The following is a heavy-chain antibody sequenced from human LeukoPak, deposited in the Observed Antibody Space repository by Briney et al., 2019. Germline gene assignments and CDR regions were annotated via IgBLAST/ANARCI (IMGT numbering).Heavy chain of an antibody. CDR1: GYTFTSYG. Sequence: ASVKVSCKASGYTFTSYGISWVRQAPGQGLVWMGWSSAYNGNTNYAQKLQGRVTMTTDTSTSTAYMELRSLRSDDTAVYYCARDRLYYYDSSGYYDWYFDLWGRGTLVTVSS. CDR3: ARDRLYYYDSSGYYDWYFDL. CDR2: SSAYNGNT. J-gene: IGHJ2*01. D-gene: IGHD3-22*01. V-gene: IGHV1-18*01.